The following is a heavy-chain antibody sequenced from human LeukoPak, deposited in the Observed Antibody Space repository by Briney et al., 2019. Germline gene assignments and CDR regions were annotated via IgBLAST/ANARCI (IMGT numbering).Heavy chain of an antibody. Sequence: GGSLRLSCAASGFTFSSYSMNWVRQAPGKGLEWVSSISSSSSYIYYADSVKGRFTISRDNAKNSLYLQMNSLRAEDTAVYYCARDFSYYYDTGAFDIWGQGTMVTVSS. V-gene: IGHV3-21*01. J-gene: IGHJ3*02. D-gene: IGHD3-22*01. CDR1: GFTFSSYS. CDR2: ISSSSSYI. CDR3: ARDFSYYYDTGAFDI.